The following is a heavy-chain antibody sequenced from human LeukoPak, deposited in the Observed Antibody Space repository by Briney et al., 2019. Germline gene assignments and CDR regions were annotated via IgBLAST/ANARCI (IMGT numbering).Heavy chain of an antibody. CDR1: GFTFSSYA. Sequence: GGSLRLSCAASGFTFSSYAMSWVRQAPGKGLEWVSSISISGGTTYYADSVRGRFTISRENSKSTLYLQMNSLRADDTAVYYCANEIRPNDYWGQGTLVTVSS. D-gene: IGHD4-17*01. CDR3: ANEIRPNDY. V-gene: IGHV3-23*01. CDR2: ISISGGTT. J-gene: IGHJ4*02.